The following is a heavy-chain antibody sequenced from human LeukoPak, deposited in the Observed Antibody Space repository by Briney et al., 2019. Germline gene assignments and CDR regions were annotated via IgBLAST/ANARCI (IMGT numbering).Heavy chain of an antibody. V-gene: IGHV3-21*06. CDR2: IATSSDYI. D-gene: IGHD3-10*01. CDR1: GFTFSTYS. J-gene: IGHJ3*02. Sequence: PGGSLRLSCAASGFTFSTYSMNWVRQAPGKGLEWVSSIATSSDYIYYAGSLKGRFTISRDNAKNSLYLHMDSLRPDDTAVYYCARGRSITILRGVAISDGFDIWGQGTKVTVS. CDR3: ARGRSITILRGVAISDGFDI.